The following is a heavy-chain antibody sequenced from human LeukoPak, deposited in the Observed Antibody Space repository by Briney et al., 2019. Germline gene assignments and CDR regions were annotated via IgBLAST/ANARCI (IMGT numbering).Heavy chain of an antibody. V-gene: IGHV3-21*01. CDR1: GFTFSSYS. J-gene: IGHJ5*02. Sequence: GGSLRLSCAASGFTFSSYSMNWVRQAPGKGLEWVSSISSSSSYIYYADSVKGRFTISRDNAKNSLYLQMNSLRAEDTAVYYCARGRIATAGIYYNWFDPWGQGTLVTVSS. D-gene: IGHD6-13*01. CDR3: ARGRIATAGIYYNWFDP. CDR2: ISSSSSYI.